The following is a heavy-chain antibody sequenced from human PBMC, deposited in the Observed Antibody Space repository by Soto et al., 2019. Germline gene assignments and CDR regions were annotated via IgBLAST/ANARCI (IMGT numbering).Heavy chain of an antibody. CDR1: GGSFSGYY. CDR3: ARGLVERRAGSSSWYDYYYYYYMDV. D-gene: IGHD6-13*01. V-gene: IGHV4-34*01. J-gene: IGHJ6*03. Sequence: SETLSLTCAVYGGSFSGYYWSWIRQPPGKGLEWIGEINHSGSTNYNPSLKSRVTISVDTSKNQFSLKLSSVTAADTAVYYCARGLVERRAGSSSWYDYYYYYYMDVWGKGTTVTVSS. CDR2: INHSGST.